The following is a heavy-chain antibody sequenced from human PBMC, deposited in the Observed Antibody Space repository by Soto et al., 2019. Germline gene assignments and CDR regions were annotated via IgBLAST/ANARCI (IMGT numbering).Heavy chain of an antibody. CDR2: ISTAGNT. CDR1: GFTFSNYD. CDR3: ARGRDSGLYYFDY. Sequence: EVQLVESGGDLIQTGGSLRLSCAASGFTFSNYDMHWVRQATGKGLEWVSTISTAGNTYSPGSVKGRFTISRENAKNSLYLQMNSLRVDDTAVYYCARGRDSGLYYFDYWGQGTLVTVPS. J-gene: IGHJ4*02. V-gene: IGHV3-13*01. D-gene: IGHD2-21*01.